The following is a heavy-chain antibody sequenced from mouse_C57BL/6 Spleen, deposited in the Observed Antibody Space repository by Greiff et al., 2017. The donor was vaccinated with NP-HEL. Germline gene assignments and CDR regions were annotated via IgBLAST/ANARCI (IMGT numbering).Heavy chain of an antibody. J-gene: IGHJ4*01. D-gene: IGHD2-4*01. V-gene: IGHV5-6*02. CDR2: ISSGGSYT. Sequence: DVKLVESGGDLVKPGGSLKLSCAASGFTFSSYGMSWVRQTPDKRLEWVATISSGGSYTYYPDSVKGRFTISRDNAKNTLYLQMSSLKSEDTAMYYCARRNNYDYDGDYAMDYWGQGTSVTVSS. CDR1: GFTFSSYG. CDR3: ARRNNYDYDGDYAMDY.